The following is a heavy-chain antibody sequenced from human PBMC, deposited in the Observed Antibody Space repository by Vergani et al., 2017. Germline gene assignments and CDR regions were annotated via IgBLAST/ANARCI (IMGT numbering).Heavy chain of an antibody. CDR2: ISFYGTNE. CDR3: VRDRGLCAGGRCYAEAWDY. V-gene: IGHV3-30*15. D-gene: IGHD2-2*01. J-gene: IGHJ4*02. Sequence: QVPLVESGGGVVQPETSLRLSCVVSGFALNRHAMYWVRQAPGQGLEWVVGISFYGTNEYYPDLVKGRFTISRDIDKNTLYLQVRSLRLEDTGVYHCVRDRGLCAGGRCYAEAWDYWGQGTPVTVSS. CDR1: GFALNRHA.